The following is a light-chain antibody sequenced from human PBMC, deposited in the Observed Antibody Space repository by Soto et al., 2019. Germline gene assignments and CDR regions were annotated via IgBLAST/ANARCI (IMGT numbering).Light chain of an antibody. CDR3: CSYAGSFPVV. CDR2: DVS. CDR1: SSDVGGYNY. V-gene: IGLV2-11*01. Sequence: QSALTQPRSVSGSPGQSVTISCTGTSSDVGGYNYVSWYQQHAGKAPKFMIYDVSKRPSGVPDRFSGSKSGNTASLTISGLQAEDEADYYCCSYAGSFPVVFDGGTKLTVL. J-gene: IGLJ2*01.